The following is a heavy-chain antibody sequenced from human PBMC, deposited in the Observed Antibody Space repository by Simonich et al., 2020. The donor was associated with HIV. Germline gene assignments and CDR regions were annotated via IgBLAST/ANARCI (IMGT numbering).Heavy chain of an antibody. CDR3: ARSGGSSSDAFDI. J-gene: IGHJ3*02. V-gene: IGHV3-7*01. D-gene: IGHD6-6*01. CDR2: IKQDGSEK. CDR1: GFTFSSYW. Sequence: EVQLVESGGGLVQPGGSLRLSCAASGFTFSSYWMSWVRQAPGKVLEGWTNIKQDGSEKYDVDSVKGRFTITRDNAKYSLYLQMNSLRAEDTAVYYCARSGGSSSDAFDIWGQGTMVTVSS.